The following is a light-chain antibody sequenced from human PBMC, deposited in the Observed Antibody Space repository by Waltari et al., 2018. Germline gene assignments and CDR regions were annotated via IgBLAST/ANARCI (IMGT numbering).Light chain of an antibody. V-gene: IGLV2-23*01. CDR3: CSYTSGSTYV. CDR2: EDI. J-gene: IGLJ1*01. CDR1: SSDVGNYNL. Sequence: QSALTQPASVSGSPGQSITISCTGTSSDVGNYNLVSWYQQHPGKAPKLMIYEDIKRPSGVSNRFSGSNSGNTASLTISGLQAEDEADYYCCSYTSGSTYVFGTGTKVTVL.